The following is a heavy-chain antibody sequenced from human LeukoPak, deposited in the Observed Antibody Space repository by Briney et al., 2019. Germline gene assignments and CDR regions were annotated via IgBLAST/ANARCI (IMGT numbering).Heavy chain of an antibody. CDR2: IYYSGST. Sequence: KTSETLSLTCTVSGGSISSSGYYWGWIRQPPGKGLEWIGSIYYSGSTYYNPSLKSRVTISVDTSKNQFSLKLSSVTAADTAVYYCARGVLRYFDWLLSDFDYWGQGTLVTVSS. D-gene: IGHD3-9*01. V-gene: IGHV4-39*01. CDR3: ARGVLRYFDWLLSDFDY. J-gene: IGHJ4*02. CDR1: GGSISSSGYY.